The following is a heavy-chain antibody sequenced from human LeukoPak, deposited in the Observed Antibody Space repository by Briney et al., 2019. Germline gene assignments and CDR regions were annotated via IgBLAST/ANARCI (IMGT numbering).Heavy chain of an antibody. V-gene: IGHV3-48*03. D-gene: IGHD4-11*01. Sequence: PGGSLRLSCAASGFTFSSYEMNWVRQAPGKGLEWVSYISSSGSTIYYADSVKGRFTISRDNAKNSLYLQMNSLRAEDTAVYYCAREVTTGGWDYWGQGTLVTVSS. CDR1: GFTFSSYE. CDR2: ISSSGSTI. CDR3: AREVTTGGWDY. J-gene: IGHJ4*02.